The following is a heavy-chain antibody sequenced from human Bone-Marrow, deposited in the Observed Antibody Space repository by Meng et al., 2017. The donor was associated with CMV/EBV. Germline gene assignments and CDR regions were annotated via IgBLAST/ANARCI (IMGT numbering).Heavy chain of an antibody. CDR1: GGTFSSYT. Sequence: SVKVSCKASGGTFSSYTISWVRQAPGQGLEWMGRIIPILGIANYAQKFQGRVTITADKSTSTAYMELSSLRSEDTAVYYCAKDSVVVVPAAPDFPREYGMDVWGQGTTVTVSS. CDR3: AKDSVVVVPAAPDFPREYGMDV. V-gene: IGHV1-69*04. CDR2: IIPILGIA. J-gene: IGHJ6*02. D-gene: IGHD2-2*01.